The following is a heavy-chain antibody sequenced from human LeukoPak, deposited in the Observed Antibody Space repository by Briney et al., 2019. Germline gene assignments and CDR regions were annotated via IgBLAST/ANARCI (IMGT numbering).Heavy chain of an antibody. CDR1: GGSFSGYY. J-gene: IGHJ4*02. CDR2: INHSGST. V-gene: IGHV4-34*01. D-gene: IGHD3-10*01. Sequence: SETLSLTCAVYGGSFSGYYWSWIRQPPGKGLEWIGEINHSGSTNYNPSLKSRVTISVDTSKNQFSLKLSSVTAADTAVYYCARGLRYYYGSGSSSTRFDYWGQGTLVTVSS. CDR3: ARGLRYYYGSGSSSTRFDY.